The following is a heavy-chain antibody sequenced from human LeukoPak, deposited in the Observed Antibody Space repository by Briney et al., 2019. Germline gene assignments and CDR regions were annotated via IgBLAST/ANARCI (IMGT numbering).Heavy chain of an antibody. CDR2: IYYSGDT. CDR1: GGSISSGDYY. D-gene: IGHD6-13*01. V-gene: IGHV4-31*02. Sequence: SETLSLTCTVSGGSISSGDYYWSWIRQHPGKGLEWIGYIYYSGDTYYNPSLKSRVTISMDTSGNQFSLKLSSVTAADTAVYYCARAPRHTNSWYHFDYWGQGTLVSVSS. CDR3: ARAPRHTNSWYHFDY. J-gene: IGHJ4*02.